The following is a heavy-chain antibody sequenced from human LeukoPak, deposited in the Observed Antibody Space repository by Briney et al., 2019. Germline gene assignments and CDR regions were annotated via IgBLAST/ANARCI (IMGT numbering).Heavy chain of an antibody. CDR2: INYGGST. CDR1: GGSISSYY. J-gene: IGHJ4*02. D-gene: IGHD6-6*01. Sequence: SETLSLTCTVSGGSISSYYWSWIRQPPGKGLEWIGSINYGGSTYYNPSLKSRVTISVDTSKNQFSLKLSSVTAADTAVYYCARDPDSSSDHFDYWGQGTLVTVSS. CDR3: ARDPDSSSDHFDY. V-gene: IGHV4-39*07.